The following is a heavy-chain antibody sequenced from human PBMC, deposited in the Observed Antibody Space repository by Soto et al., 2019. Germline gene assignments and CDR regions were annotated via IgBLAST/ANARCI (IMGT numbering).Heavy chain of an antibody. V-gene: IGHV4-34*01. J-gene: IGHJ6*02. D-gene: IGHD3-3*02. Sequence: SETLSLTCGVYGGSFSGYYWTWIRQAPGKGLEWIGEINHSGGTNYNSSLKSRVTISVDTSKNQLSLTLYSVTAADTAVYYCARDRQYYQFWSGYQNERPYGKDVWGQGTTVTVSS. CDR1: GGSFSGYY. CDR3: ARDRQYYQFWSGYQNERPYGKDV. CDR2: INHSGGT.